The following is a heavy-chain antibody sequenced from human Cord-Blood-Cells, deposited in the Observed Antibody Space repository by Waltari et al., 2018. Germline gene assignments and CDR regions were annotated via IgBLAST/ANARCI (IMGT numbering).Heavy chain of an antibody. CDR1: GGSISSSSYY. D-gene: IGHD7-27*01. Sequence: QLQLQESGPGLVKPSETLSLTCTVSGGSISSSSYYWGWIGQPPGKGLEWIGSIYYSGSTYYNPSLKSRVTISVDTSKNQFSLKLSSVTAADTAVYYCATFSTPTGDRGFDPWGQGTLVTVSS. CDR3: ATFSTPTGDRGFDP. V-gene: IGHV4-39*01. CDR2: IYYSGST. J-gene: IGHJ5*02.